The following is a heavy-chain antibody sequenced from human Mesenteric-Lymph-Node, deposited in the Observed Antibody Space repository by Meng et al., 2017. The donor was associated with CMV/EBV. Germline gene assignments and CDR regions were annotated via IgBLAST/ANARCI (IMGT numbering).Heavy chain of an antibody. CDR2: ISSSDDI. J-gene: IGHJ6*02. CDR3: TRGVGRYDFWSGSSYSYAMDV. Sequence: GESLKISCGISGFTFSGYSLNWVRQAPGKGLEWVSSISSSDDIYSADAVRGRFTIYRDNAKNSLYLQMNGLTAEDTAVYYCTRGVGRYDFWSGSSYSYAMDVWGQGTTVTVSS. D-gene: IGHD3-3*01. V-gene: IGHV3-21*01. CDR1: GFTFSGYS.